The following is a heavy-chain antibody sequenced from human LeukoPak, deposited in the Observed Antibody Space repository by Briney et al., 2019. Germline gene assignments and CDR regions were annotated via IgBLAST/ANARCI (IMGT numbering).Heavy chain of an antibody. J-gene: IGHJ3*02. D-gene: IGHD3-10*01. CDR1: GYTFTSYD. Sequence: ASVKVSCKASGYTFTSYDINWVRQATGQGLEWMGWMNPNSGNTGYAQEFQGRVTMTRNTSISTAYMELSSLRSEDTAVYYCARVSESYDAFDIWGQGTMVTVSS. V-gene: IGHV1-8*01. CDR2: MNPNSGNT. CDR3: ARVSESYDAFDI.